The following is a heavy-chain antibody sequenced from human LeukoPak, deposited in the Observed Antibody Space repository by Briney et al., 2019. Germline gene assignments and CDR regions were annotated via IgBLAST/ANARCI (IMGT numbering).Heavy chain of an antibody. CDR2: INAGNGNT. CDR1: GYTFTSYA. Sequence: GASVKVSCKASGYTFTSYAMHWVRQAPGQRLEWMGWINAGNGNTKYSQKFQGRVTITRDTSASTAYMELSSLRSEDTAVYYCARVDLPHYYDSSGYYSAWGQGTLVSVSS. V-gene: IGHV1-3*01. J-gene: IGHJ5*02. CDR3: ARVDLPHYYDSSGYYSA. D-gene: IGHD3-22*01.